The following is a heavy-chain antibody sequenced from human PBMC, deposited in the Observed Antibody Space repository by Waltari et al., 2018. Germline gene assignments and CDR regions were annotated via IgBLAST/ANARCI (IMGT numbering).Heavy chain of an antibody. D-gene: IGHD2-21*01. Sequence: EVQLVESGGGLVQPGGSLRLSCAASGFPFSSYWLHWVRQAPGKGLVWVSRINSDGSSTSYADSVKGRFTISRDNAKNTLYLQMNSLRAEDTAVYYCARGAYCGGDCYSNWGQGTLVTVSS. CDR2: INSDGSST. CDR1: GFPFSSYW. V-gene: IGHV3-74*01. J-gene: IGHJ4*02. CDR3: ARGAYCGGDCYSN.